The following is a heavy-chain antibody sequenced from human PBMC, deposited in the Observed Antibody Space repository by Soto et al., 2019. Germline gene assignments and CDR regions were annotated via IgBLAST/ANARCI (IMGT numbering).Heavy chain of an antibody. CDR2: IYYSGST. J-gene: IGHJ4*02. D-gene: IGHD3-3*01. V-gene: IGHV4-39*01. CDR1: GGSISSSSYY. CDR3: ARGRITIFGVVIPLDY. Sequence: SETLSLTCTVSGGSISSSSYYWGWIRQPPVKGLEWIGSIYYSGSTYYNPSLKSRVTISVDTSKNQFSLKLSSVTAADTAVYYCARGRITIFGVVIPLDYWGQGTLVTVS.